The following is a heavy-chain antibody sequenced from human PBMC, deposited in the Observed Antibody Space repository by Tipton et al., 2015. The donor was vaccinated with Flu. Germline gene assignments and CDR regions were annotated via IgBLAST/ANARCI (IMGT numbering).Heavy chain of an antibody. V-gene: IGHV3-11*04. J-gene: IGHJ3*01. CDR1: GFTFSHYY. CDR2: ISSSGSRI. D-gene: IGHD2-2*01. CDR3: VRGQDCSSVSCWQGRDAFDF. Sequence: QVQLVQSGGGLVKPGGSLRLSCAASGFTFSHYYMSWIRQAPGKGLEWVSYISSSGSRIYYADSVKGRFTISRDNAKNSLYLQMNSLRAEDTAVYYCVRGQDCSSVSCWQGRDAFDFWGHGTMVTVSP.